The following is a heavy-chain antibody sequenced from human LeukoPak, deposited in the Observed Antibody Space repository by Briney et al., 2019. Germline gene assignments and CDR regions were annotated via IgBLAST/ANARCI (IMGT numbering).Heavy chain of an antibody. Sequence: GGSLAVSCSASRFTFSGNELIWVGPAPGKGLEWISYISSSGSTIYYADSVKGRFTISRDNAKNSLYLQMNCLRAEDTAVYYCAIDFELWGQGTLVTVSS. J-gene: IGHJ5*02. CDR1: RFTFSGNE. CDR2: ISSSGSTI. V-gene: IGHV3-48*03. CDR3: AIDFEL.